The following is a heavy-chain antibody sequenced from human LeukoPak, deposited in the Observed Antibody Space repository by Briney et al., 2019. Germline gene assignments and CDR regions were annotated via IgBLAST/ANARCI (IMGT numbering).Heavy chain of an antibody. CDR3: ARDFRDSTYFDY. V-gene: IGHV3-33*08. Sequence: GGSLRLSCAASGFTFSSFWMTWVRQAPGKGLEWVAVIWYDGSNKYYADSVKGRFTISRDNSKNTLYLQMNSLRAEDTAVYYCARDFRDSTYFDYWGQGTLVTVSS. CDR2: IWYDGSNK. D-gene: IGHD2/OR15-2a*01. J-gene: IGHJ4*02. CDR1: GFTFSSFW.